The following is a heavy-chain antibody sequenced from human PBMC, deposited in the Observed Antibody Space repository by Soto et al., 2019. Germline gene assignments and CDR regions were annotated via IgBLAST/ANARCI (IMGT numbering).Heavy chain of an antibody. CDR1: GYTFTSYG. J-gene: IGHJ6*02. D-gene: IGHD2-15*01. CDR2: ISAYNGNT. CDR3: ARDLGYCSGGSCYSNYYYGMDV. Sequence: QVQLVQSGAEVKKPGASVKVSCKASGYTFTSYGISWVRQAPGQGLEWMGWISAYNGNTNYAQKLQGRVTMTTDTSTSTAYMELRSVRSDDTAVYYCARDLGYCSGGSCYSNYYYGMDVWGQGTTVTVSS. V-gene: IGHV1-18*01.